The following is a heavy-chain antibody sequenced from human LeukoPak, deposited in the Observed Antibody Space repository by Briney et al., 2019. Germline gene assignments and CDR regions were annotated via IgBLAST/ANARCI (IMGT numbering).Heavy chain of an antibody. D-gene: IGHD3-16*01. CDR2: ITPIFRTP. CDR3: ARGWASSRRKAFDI. J-gene: IGHJ3*02. CDR1: GGTFSSTT. V-gene: IGHV1-69*13. Sequence: GASVKVSCKASGGTFSSTTINWVRQAPGQGLEWMGGITPIFRTPNYAQKFQGRVTITAVESMSTAYMELSSLRSEDTAVYYCARGWASSRRKAFDIWGQGTMVSVSS.